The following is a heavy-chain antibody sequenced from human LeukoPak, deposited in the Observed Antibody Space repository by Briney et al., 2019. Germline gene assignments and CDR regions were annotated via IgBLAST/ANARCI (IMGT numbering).Heavy chain of an antibody. CDR3: ATWAATILGTDY. CDR1: GFTVSSNY. D-gene: IGHD3-3*01. J-gene: IGHJ4*02. CDR2: IQYDGNKK. V-gene: IGHV3-30*02. Sequence: PGGSLRLSCAASGFTVSSNYMSWVRQAPGKGLEWVAFIQYDGNKKDYADSVKGRFTISRDNSKNTLYLQMNSLRAEDTAVYYCATWAATILGTDYWGQGTLVTVSS.